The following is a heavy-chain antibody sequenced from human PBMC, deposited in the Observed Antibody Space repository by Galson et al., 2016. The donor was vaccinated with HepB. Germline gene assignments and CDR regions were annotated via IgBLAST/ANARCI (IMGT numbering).Heavy chain of an antibody. CDR1: GYIFTAKY. V-gene: IGHV1-2*02. Sequence: SVKVSCKASGYIFTAKYMHLVRQAPGQGLEWMGWINPNSGGTNYAQKFQGRVAMTRDTRLTTAYLEVRSLRYDDTAVYFCASAADLMDNNRLDPWGQGTQVTVSS. CDR2: INPNSGGT. D-gene: IGHD1/OR15-1a*01. J-gene: IGHJ5*02. CDR3: ASAADLMDNNRLDP.